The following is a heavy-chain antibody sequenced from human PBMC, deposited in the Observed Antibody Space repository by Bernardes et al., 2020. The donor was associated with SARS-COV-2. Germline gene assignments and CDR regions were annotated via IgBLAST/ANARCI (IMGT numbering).Heavy chain of an antibody. CDR3: TRGGYEPFDY. V-gene: IGHV3-23*01. D-gene: IGHD5-12*01. CDR1: GFTLSTAV. CDR2: ISGAGAT. J-gene: IGHJ4*02. Sequence: GGSLRLSCAAAGFTLSTAVMRWVRQAPGKGLEWVSTISGAGATYYADSVKGRFTISRDNAKNTLYLQMNSLRAEDTAVYYCTRGGYEPFDYWGQGTLVTVSS.